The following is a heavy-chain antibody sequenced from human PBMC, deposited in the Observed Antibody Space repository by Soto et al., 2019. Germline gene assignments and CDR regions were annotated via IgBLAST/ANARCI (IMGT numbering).Heavy chain of an antibody. D-gene: IGHD5-12*01. V-gene: IGHV4-30-4*01. CDR2: IYYSGST. J-gene: IGHJ4*02. CDR1: GGSISSGDYY. Sequence: SETLSLPCTVSGGSISSGDYYWSWIRQPPGKGLEWIGYIYYSGSTYYNPSLKSRVTISVDTSKNQFSLKLSSVTAADTAVYYCAGRDIVATIFDYWGEGILVTVYS. CDR3: AGRDIVATIFDY.